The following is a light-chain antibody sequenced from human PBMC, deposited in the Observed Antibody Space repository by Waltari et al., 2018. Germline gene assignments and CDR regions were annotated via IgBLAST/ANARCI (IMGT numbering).Light chain of an antibody. CDR3: CSFAGSLYV. CDR2: EVS. Sequence: QSALTQPPSASGSPGPSVTISCTGSSRDVGAYNLVSWYQQRPGRAPKLMIYEVSKRPSGVPDRFSGSKSGNTASLTVSGLQAEDEGDYYCCSFAGSLYVFGTATKVTVL. J-gene: IGLJ1*01. V-gene: IGLV2-8*01. CDR1: SRDVGAYNL.